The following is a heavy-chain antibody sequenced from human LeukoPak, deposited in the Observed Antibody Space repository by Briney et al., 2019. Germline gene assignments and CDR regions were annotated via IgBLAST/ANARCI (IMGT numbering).Heavy chain of an antibody. V-gene: IGHV3-30*02. CDR2: IRHDGSNK. D-gene: IGHD2-2*01. CDR3: AKGRTASRKNNVVVVPAAMNPYYMDV. Sequence: GGSLRLSCAPSGFTFNSYGMHWVRQPPGKGLDWVAFIRHDGSNKYYAHSVKGRFTISRDSSKNTLYLQMNSLRAEDTAVYYCAKGRTASRKNNVVVVPAAMNPYYMDVWGKGTTVTVSS. CDR1: GFTFNSYG. J-gene: IGHJ6*03.